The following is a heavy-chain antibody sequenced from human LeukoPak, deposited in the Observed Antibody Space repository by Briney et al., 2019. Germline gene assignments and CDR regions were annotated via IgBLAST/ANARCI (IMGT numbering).Heavy chain of an antibody. V-gene: IGHV3-33*01. CDR2: IWYDGSNK. D-gene: IGHD3-22*01. J-gene: IGHJ4*02. CDR1: GFTFSSYG. CDR3: ARADYYDSFL. Sequence: GGSLRLSCAASGFTFSSYGMHWVRQAPGKGLEWVAVIWYDGSNKYYADSVKGRFTISRDNSENTLYLQMNSLRAEDTAVYYRARADYYDSFLWGQGTLVTVSS.